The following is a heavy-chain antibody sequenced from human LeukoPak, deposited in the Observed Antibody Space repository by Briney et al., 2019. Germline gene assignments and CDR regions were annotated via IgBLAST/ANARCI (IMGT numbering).Heavy chain of an antibody. V-gene: IGHV1-69*13. J-gene: IGHJ4*02. Sequence: GASVKVSCKASGGTFSSYAISWVRQAPGQGLEWMGGIIPIFGTANYAQKFQGRVTITADESTSTAYMELSSLRSEDTAVYYCARGIYSGPLKAGPIPRYFDYWGQGTLVTVSS. D-gene: IGHD1-26*01. CDR2: IIPIFGTA. CDR1: GGTFSSYA. CDR3: ARGIYSGPLKAGPIPRYFDY.